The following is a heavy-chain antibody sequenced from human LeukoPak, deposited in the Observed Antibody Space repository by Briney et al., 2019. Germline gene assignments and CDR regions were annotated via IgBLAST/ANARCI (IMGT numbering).Heavy chain of an antibody. Sequence: SETLSLTCTVSGGSISSYYWSWIRQPPGKGLEWIGYIYTSGSTNYNPSLKSRVTISVDTSENQFSLKLSSVTAADTAVYYCARNDYSSAFDIWGQGTMVTVSS. CDR1: GGSISSYY. J-gene: IGHJ3*02. D-gene: IGHD4-11*01. CDR3: ARNDYSSAFDI. V-gene: IGHV4-4*09. CDR2: IYTSGST.